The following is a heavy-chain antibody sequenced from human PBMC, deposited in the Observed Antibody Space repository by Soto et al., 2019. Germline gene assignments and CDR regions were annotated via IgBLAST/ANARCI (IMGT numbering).Heavy chain of an antibody. CDR2: FDPEDGET. J-gene: IGHJ4*02. V-gene: IGHV1-24*01. CDR1: GYTLTELS. D-gene: IGHD1-1*01. Sequence: ASVKVSCKVSGYTLTELSMHWVRQAPGKGLEWMGGFDPEDGETIYAQKFQGRVTMTEDTSTDTAYMELSSLRSEDTAVYYCATDLSRGGANGTTSESFPTYYFEYWGQGTLVTVSS. CDR3: ATDLSRGGANGTTSESFPTYYFEY.